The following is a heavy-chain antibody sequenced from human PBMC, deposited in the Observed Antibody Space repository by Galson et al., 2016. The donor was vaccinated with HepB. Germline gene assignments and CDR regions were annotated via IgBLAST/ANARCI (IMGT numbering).Heavy chain of an antibody. D-gene: IGHD5-18*01. V-gene: IGHV3-15*01. Sequence: SLRLSCAASGFTFSSYAMSWVRQAPGKGLEWVGRIKSYTDGGTTEYAAPMKGRFTFSRDESNNRLYLQMSSLKTEDTAVYYCTTSSTRGYTYGPSAYWGRGTLVAVSS. CDR1: GFTFSSYA. CDR2: IKSYTDGGTT. J-gene: IGHJ4*02. CDR3: TTSSTRGYTYGPSAY.